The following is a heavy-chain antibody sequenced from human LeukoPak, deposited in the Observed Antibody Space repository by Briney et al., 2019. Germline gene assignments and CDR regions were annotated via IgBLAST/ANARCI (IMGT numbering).Heavy chain of an antibody. CDR2: IYISGST. CDR1: GGSISSSSYY. V-gene: IGHV4-39*07. CDR3: ARDPSPVYSGSYYFDY. J-gene: IGHJ4*02. D-gene: IGHD1-26*01. Sequence: PSETLSLTCTVSGGSISSSSYYWGWIRQPPGKGLEWIGNIYISGSTYYNPSLKSRVTISVDTSKNQFSLKLSSVTAADTAVYYCARDPSPVYSGSYYFDYWGQGTLVTVSS.